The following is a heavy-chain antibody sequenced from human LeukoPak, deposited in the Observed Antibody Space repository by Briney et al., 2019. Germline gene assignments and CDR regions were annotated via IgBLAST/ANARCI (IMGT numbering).Heavy chain of an antibody. CDR2: IYYSGST. CDR3: AREYSGSYNY. Sequence: SETLFLTCTVSGGSISSYYWSWVRQPPGKGLEWIGYIYYSGSTNYNPSLKSRVTISVDTSRNQFSLKLSSVTAADTAVYYCAREYSGSYNYWGQGTLVTVSS. CDR1: GGSISSYY. D-gene: IGHD1-26*01. V-gene: IGHV4-59*01. J-gene: IGHJ4*02.